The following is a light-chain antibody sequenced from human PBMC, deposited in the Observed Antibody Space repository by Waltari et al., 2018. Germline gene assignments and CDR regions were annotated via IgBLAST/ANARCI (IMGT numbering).Light chain of an antibody. CDR3: QQYYSGRT. CDR1: QSVLFSSSNKNY. CDR2: WSS. J-gene: IGKJ1*01. Sequence: DIVMTQSPDSLAVSLGERATINCKSSQSVLFSSSNKNYLACYQQKPGQPPKLLIYWSSTRESGVPDRFSGSGSGRDFTLTISSLQAEDVAVYYCQQYYSGRTFGQGTKVEIK. V-gene: IGKV4-1*01.